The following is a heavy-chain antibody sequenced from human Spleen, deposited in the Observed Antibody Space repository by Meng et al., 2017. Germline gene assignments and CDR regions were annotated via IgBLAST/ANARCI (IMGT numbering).Heavy chain of an antibody. CDR1: GYSTTGSYD. J-gene: IGHJ4*02. CDR3: ARIVDCSGNICNTDWYYFDY. D-gene: IGHD2-15*01. V-gene: IGHV4-38-2*01. CDR2: IYQSGST. Sequence: SETLSPTCAVSGYSTTGSYDWGWTRQSPGKGLEWVGSIYQSGSTYYNLSLQRRVTISVDTSKNQSSLRLSYVTAANTAGNYCARIVDCSGNICNTDWYYFDYWGQGMVFTVSS.